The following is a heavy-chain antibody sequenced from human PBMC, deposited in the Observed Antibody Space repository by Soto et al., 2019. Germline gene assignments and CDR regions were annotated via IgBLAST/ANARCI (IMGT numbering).Heavy chain of an antibody. CDR3: ARERGWYKGVYFDY. Sequence: QVQLQQWGAGLLKPSETLSLTCAVYGGSFSGYYWSWIRQPPGKGLEWIGEINHSGSTNYNPSLKSRVNISVDTSKNQFSLKLSSVTAADTAVYYCARERGWYKGVYFDYWGQGTLVTVSS. V-gene: IGHV4-34*01. CDR2: INHSGST. J-gene: IGHJ4*02. CDR1: GGSFSGYY. D-gene: IGHD6-19*01.